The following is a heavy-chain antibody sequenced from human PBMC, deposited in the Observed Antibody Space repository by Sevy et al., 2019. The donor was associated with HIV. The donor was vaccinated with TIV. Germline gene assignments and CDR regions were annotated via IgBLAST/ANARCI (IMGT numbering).Heavy chain of an antibody. CDR2: IYYSGST. J-gene: IGHJ4*02. CDR1: GGSISSGGYY. D-gene: IGHD5-18*01. V-gene: IGHV4-31*03. CDR3: ASRGYSYDKEAAFDY. Sequence: SDTLSLTCTVSGGSISSGGYYWSWIRQHPGKGLEWIGYIYYSGSTYYNPSLKSRVTISVDTSKNQFSLKLSSVTAADTAVYYCASRGYSYDKEAAFDYWGQGTLVTVSS.